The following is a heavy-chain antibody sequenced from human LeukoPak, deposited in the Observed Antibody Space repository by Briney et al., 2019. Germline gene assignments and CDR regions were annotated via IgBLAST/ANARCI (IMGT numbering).Heavy chain of an antibody. CDR3: AKGDDYVDAFDI. CDR2: IVWDGTRT. CDR1: GFTFDDYT. Sequence: GGSLRLSCVASGFTFDDYTMHWVRQTPAKGLEWVSLIVWDGTRTEYAKSMKGRFAISRDNSKNSLFLQMSSLRIEDTALYYCAKGDDYVDAFDIWGQGTMVTVSS. V-gene: IGHV3-43*01. J-gene: IGHJ3*02. D-gene: IGHD4-17*01.